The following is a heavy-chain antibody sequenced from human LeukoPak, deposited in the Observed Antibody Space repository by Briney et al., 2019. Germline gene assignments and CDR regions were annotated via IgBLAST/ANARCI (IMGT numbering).Heavy chain of an antibody. V-gene: IGHV1-69*05. CDR2: VMPLFNTP. J-gene: IGHJ6*03. CDR3: ARVDRHHFYMDV. Sequence: GASVKVSCKASGDTFSNYIITWVRQAPGQGLEWMGGVMPLFNTPNYAQKFQGRITITTDPSTHTSYMELRSLRSEDTAVYSCARVDRHHFYMDVWGKGTTVTVSS. D-gene: IGHD1-14*01. CDR1: GDTFSNYI.